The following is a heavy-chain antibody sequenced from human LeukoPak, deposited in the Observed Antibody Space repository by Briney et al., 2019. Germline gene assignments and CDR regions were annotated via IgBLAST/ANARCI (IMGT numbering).Heavy chain of an antibody. CDR1: GFIFCSYH. CDR2: ISRAGDRT. Sequence: PGGALRHSFWGSGFIFCSYHVGSGRQAPAKGLEWVSSISRAGDRTYYEDSVKGRFTISRDNSRNTMYLQMNSLRAEDTAVYYCARGESFAFDVWGQGTMVTVSS. V-gene: IGHV3-23*01. J-gene: IGHJ3*01. CDR3: ARGESFAFDV.